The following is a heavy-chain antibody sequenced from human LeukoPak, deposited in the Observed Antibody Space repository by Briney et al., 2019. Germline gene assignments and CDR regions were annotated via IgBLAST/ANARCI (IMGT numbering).Heavy chain of an antibody. Sequence: SQTLSLTCTVSGGSISSGSYYWSWIRQPAGKGLGWIGRIYTSGSTNYNPSLKSRVTISVDTSKNQFSLKLSSVTAADTAVYYCARDGEVYFDYWGQGTLVTVSS. CDR2: IYTSGST. V-gene: IGHV4-61*02. J-gene: IGHJ4*02. D-gene: IGHD3-10*01. CDR1: GGSISSGSYY. CDR3: ARDGEVYFDY.